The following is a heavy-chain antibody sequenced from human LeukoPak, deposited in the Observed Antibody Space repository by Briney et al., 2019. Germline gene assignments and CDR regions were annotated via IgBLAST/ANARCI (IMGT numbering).Heavy chain of an antibody. D-gene: IGHD2-2*01. V-gene: IGHV4-4*07. CDR2: VYTSGST. J-gene: IGHJ3*02. CDR1: GVSISSYY. Sequence: PSETLSLTCTISGVSISSYYWSWIRQSAGKGLEWIGRVYTSGSTKYNPSLKGRVTMSAATSKNQFSMKMTSVTAADTAVYYCARGKDIVVVDAFDIWGQGTMVTVSS. CDR3: ARGKDIVVVDAFDI.